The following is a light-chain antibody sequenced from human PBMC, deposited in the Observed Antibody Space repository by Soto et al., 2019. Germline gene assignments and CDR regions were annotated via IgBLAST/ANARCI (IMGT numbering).Light chain of an antibody. CDR2: EVS. Sequence: QSVLTQPASVSGSPGQSITISCTGTSSDIGTYDFVSWYQQRPGKAPKLIIYEVSNRPSGVSNRFSGSKSGNTASLTISGLQAEDEADYYCSSYTSGSSLCVFGTGTKLTVL. V-gene: IGLV2-14*01. CDR1: SSDIGTYDF. J-gene: IGLJ1*01. CDR3: SSYTSGSSLCV.